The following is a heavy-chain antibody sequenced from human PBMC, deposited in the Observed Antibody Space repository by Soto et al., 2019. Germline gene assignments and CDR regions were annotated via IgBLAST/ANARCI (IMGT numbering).Heavy chain of an antibody. CDR1: GGTFSSYA. Sequence: ASVKVSCKASGGTFSSYAISWVRQAPGQGLEGMGGIIPIFGTANYAQKFQGRVTITADESTSTAYMELSSLRSEDTAVYYCAVSIAARNLNLGQGTLVTVSS. J-gene: IGHJ4*02. CDR3: AVSIAARNLN. D-gene: IGHD6-6*01. V-gene: IGHV1-69*13. CDR2: IIPIFGTA.